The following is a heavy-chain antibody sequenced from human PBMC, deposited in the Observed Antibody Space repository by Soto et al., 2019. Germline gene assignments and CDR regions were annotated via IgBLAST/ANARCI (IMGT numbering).Heavy chain of an antibody. CDR2: IDPSDSYT. Sequence: RESLKISCKGSGYSFTSYWISWVRQMPGKGLEWMGRIDPSDSYTNYSPSFQGHVTISADKSISTAYLQWSSLKASDTAMYYCASNSGSYSQAFDYSGQGTPVTVSS. V-gene: IGHV5-10-1*01. D-gene: IGHD1-26*01. J-gene: IGHJ4*02. CDR1: GYSFTSYW. CDR3: ASNSGSYSQAFDY.